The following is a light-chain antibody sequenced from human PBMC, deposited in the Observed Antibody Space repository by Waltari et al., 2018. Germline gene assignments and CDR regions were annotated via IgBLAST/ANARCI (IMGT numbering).Light chain of an antibody. Sequence: IVLTQSPDALSASPGEGATLSCRASQSLSGNLAWYQLRLGQAPRPLIYGTSTRAAGVPARFSGSGSGTEFNLTISSLQSEDFAIYYCQQCHNWPFTLGPGTKVDVK. CDR2: GTS. J-gene: IGKJ3*01. V-gene: IGKV3-15*01. CDR3: QQCHNWPFT. CDR1: QSLSGN.